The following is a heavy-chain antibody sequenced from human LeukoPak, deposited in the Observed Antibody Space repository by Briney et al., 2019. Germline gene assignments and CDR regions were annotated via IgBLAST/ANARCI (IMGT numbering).Heavy chain of an antibody. CDR1: GGSISSYY. Sequence: SETLSLTCTVSGGSISSYYWSWIRQPPGKGLEWIGYIYYSGSTNYNPSLKSRVTISVDTSVNQFSLKLSSVTAADTAVYYCARRTVVPAAIYNWFDPWGQGTLVTVSS. J-gene: IGHJ5*02. CDR2: IYYSGST. CDR3: ARRTVVPAAIYNWFDP. V-gene: IGHV4-59*08. D-gene: IGHD2-2*01.